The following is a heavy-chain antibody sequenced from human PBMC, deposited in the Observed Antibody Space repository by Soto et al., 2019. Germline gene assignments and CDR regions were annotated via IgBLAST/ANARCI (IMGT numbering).Heavy chain of an antibody. CDR1: GFTFSSYA. CDR3: ARARFRNYGDLRIYYYGMDV. CDR2: ISYDGSNK. Sequence: QVQLVESGGGVVQPGRSLRLSCAASGFTFSSYAMHWVRQAPGKGLEWVAVISYDGSNKYYADSVKGRFTISRDNSKNTLYLQMNSLRAEDTAVYYCARARFRNYGDLRIYYYGMDVW. V-gene: IGHV3-30-3*01. D-gene: IGHD4-17*01. J-gene: IGHJ6*01.